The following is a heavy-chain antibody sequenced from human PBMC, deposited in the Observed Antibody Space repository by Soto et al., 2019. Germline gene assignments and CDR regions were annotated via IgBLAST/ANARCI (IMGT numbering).Heavy chain of an antibody. CDR1: GGTFSSYA. CDR3: ARGGHYYDSSGYLDP. CDR2: IIPIFGTA. J-gene: IGHJ5*02. V-gene: IGHV1-69*06. D-gene: IGHD3-22*01. Sequence: EASVKVSCKASGGTFSSYAISWVRQAPGQGLEWMGGIIPIFGTANYAQKFQGRVTITADKSTSTAYMELSSLRSEDTAVYYCARGGHYYDSSGYLDPWGQGTLVTVSS.